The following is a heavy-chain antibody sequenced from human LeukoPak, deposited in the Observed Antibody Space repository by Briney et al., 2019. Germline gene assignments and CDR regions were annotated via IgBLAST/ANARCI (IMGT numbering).Heavy chain of an antibody. CDR3: ARDRVGVGGNGWEN. V-gene: IGHV1-2*02. CDR2: INPNSGGT. Sequence: ASVKVSCKASGYTFTGYYMHWVRQAPGQGLEWMGWINPNSGGTDYAQKFQGRVTMTRNTSIGTAYMQLSSLRSEDTAVYYCARDRVGVGGNGWENWGQGTLVTVSS. CDR1: GYTFTGYY. J-gene: IGHJ4*02. D-gene: IGHD6-19*01.